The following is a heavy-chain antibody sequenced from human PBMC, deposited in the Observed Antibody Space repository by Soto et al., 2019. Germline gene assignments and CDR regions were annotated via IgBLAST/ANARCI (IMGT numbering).Heavy chain of an antibody. V-gene: IGHV1-24*01. CDR3: ATYGNPYSSSWYDRAAFDI. CDR1: GYTLTELS. CDR2: FDPEDGET. Sequence: ASVKVSCKVSGYTLTELSMHWVRQAPGKGLEWMGGFDPEDGETIYAQKFQGRVAMTEDTSTDTAYMELSSLRSEDTAVYYCATYGNPYSSSWYDRAAFDIWGQGTMVTVSS. J-gene: IGHJ3*02. D-gene: IGHD6-13*01.